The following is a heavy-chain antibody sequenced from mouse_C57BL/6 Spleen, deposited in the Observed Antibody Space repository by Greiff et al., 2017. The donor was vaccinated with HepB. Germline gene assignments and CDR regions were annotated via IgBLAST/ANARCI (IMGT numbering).Heavy chain of an antibody. CDR3: VRHDWDEFAY. D-gene: IGHD4-1*01. CDR1: GFSFNTYA. V-gene: IGHV10-1*01. CDR2: IRSKSNNYAT. Sequence: EVKLVESGGGLVQPKGSLKLSCAASGFSFNTYAMNWVRQAPGKGLEWVARIRSKSNNYATYYADSVKDRFTISRDDSESMLYLQMNNLKTEDTAMYYCVRHDWDEFAYWGQGTLVTVSA. J-gene: IGHJ3*01.